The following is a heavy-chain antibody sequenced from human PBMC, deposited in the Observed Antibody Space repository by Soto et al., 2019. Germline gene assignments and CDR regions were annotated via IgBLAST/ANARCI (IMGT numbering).Heavy chain of an antibody. Sequence: QIPLQQSGAEVKKPGASVKVSCKASGYIFTTSGITWVRQAPGQGLEWMGWIGAYSGYTVYAQKVEGRVSMTTDTSTSTAYMELRSLRSDDTAVYYCARAHNSGTDSFYWGQGTLVTVSS. CDR3: ARAHNSGTDSFY. CDR1: GYIFTTSG. D-gene: IGHD3-10*01. V-gene: IGHV1-18*01. J-gene: IGHJ4*02. CDR2: IGAYSGYT.